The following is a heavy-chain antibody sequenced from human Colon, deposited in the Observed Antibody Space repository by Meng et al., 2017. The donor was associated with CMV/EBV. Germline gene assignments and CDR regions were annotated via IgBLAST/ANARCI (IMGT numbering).Heavy chain of an antibody. CDR3: ARIYEDCYFIPEY. CDR2: IYYSGGT. D-gene: IGHD2-15*01. CDR1: GCSISSYY. V-gene: IGHV4-59*01. Sequence: GSLRLSCIVSGCSISSYYLSWIRQHPGKGLEWIGYIYYSGGTNYNASLKSRVTISVDTSKNHFTLKLIYGTAADTTVYYCARIYEDCYFIPEYWGQGTLVTVSS. J-gene: IGHJ4*02.